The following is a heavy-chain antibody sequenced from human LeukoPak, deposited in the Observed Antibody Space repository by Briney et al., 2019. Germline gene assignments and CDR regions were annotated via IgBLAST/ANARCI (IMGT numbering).Heavy chain of an antibody. V-gene: IGHV1-24*01. D-gene: IGHD5-24*01. CDR3: ATVGRERADTIDY. CDR2: FDPEDGET. J-gene: IGHJ4*02. CDR1: GYTLTELS. Sequence: GASVKVSCKVSGYTLTELSMHWVRQAPGKGLEWMRGFDPEDGETIYAQKFQGRVTMTEDTSTDTAYMELSSLRSEDTAVYYCATVGRERADTIDYWGQGTLVTVSS.